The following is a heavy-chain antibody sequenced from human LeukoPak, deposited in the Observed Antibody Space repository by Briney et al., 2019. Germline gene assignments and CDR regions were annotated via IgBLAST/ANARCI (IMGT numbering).Heavy chain of an antibody. Sequence: GGSLRLSCAASGFTFSSYGMNWVRQAPGKGLQWVSGISGSGGTTYYADSVKGRFTISRDNSKNSLSLQVSSLRAEDTAVYYCAKTNGYYSDWGQGTLVTVSS. V-gene: IGHV3-23*01. CDR3: AKTNGYYSD. CDR2: ISGSGGTT. J-gene: IGHJ4*02. CDR1: GFTFSSYG. D-gene: IGHD3-22*01.